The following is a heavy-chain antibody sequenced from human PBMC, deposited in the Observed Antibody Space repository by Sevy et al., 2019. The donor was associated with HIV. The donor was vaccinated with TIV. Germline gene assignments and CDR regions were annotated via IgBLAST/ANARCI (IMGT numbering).Heavy chain of an antibody. J-gene: IGHJ1*01. CDR3: TTGGSLFQH. V-gene: IGHV3-15*01. CDR1: GFTFSNAW. Sequence: GGSLRLSCAASGFTFSNAWMSWVRQAPGKGLEWVGHVKSKTDGGTTDYPAHVGGRFTISRDNSKNTLYLQMTSLKTEDTAVYYCTTGGSLFQHWGQGTLVTVSS. CDR2: VKSKTDGGTT. D-gene: IGHD3-16*01.